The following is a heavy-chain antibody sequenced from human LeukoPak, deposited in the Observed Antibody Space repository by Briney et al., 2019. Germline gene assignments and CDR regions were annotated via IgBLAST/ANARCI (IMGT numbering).Heavy chain of an antibody. Sequence: GGSLRLSCAASGFSFSIYGMHWVRQAPGKGLEWAAVISYDGSNKYYADSVKGRFTISRDNSKNTLYLQMSSLRPEDTALYYCASGCYTSRWYVVDYWGQGTLVTVSS. CDR2: ISYDGSNK. CDR1: GFSFSIYG. CDR3: ASGCYTSRWYVVDY. J-gene: IGHJ4*02. V-gene: IGHV3-30*03. D-gene: IGHD6-13*01.